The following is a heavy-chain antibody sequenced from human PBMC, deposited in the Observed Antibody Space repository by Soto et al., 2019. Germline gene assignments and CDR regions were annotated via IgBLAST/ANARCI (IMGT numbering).Heavy chain of an antibody. D-gene: IGHD1-26*01. J-gene: IGHJ6*02. CDR2: IYYRGST. Sequence: QVQLQESGPGLVRPSETLSLTCTVSGGSISSHYWSWVRQAPGKGLEWIGHIYYRGSTNYNPSLRSRSTISVDASKSQFSLKLNSVTTADTAVYYCARDGREVSGMDVWGQGTKVTVSS. CDR1: GGSISSHY. CDR3: ARDGREVSGMDV. V-gene: IGHV4-59*11.